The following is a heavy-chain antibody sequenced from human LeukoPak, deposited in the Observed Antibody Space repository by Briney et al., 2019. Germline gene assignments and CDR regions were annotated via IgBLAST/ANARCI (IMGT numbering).Heavy chain of an antibody. D-gene: IGHD4-17*01. CDR1: GGSISSYY. CDR2: IYYSGST. CDR3: ARLLYGDYVVD. V-gene: IGHV4-59*08. J-gene: IGHJ4*02. Sequence: SETLSLTCTVSGGSISSYYWSWIRQPPGKGLEWIGYIYYSGSTNYNPSLKSRVTISVDTSKNQFSLKLSSVTAADTAVYYCARLLYGDYVVDWGQGTLVTVCS.